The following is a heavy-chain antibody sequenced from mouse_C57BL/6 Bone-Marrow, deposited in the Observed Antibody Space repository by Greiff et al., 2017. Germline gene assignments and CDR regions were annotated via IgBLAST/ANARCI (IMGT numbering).Heavy chain of an antibody. J-gene: IGHJ3*01. Sequence: EVHLVESGGGLVKPGGSLKLSCAASGFTFSSYTMSWVRQTPEKRLEWVATISGGGGNTYYPDSVKGRFTISRDNAKNTLYLQMSSLRSEDTALYYCARPLANWGLAYWGQGTLVTVAA. D-gene: IGHD4-1*01. CDR3: ARPLANWGLAY. CDR2: ISGGGGNT. CDR1: GFTFSSYT. V-gene: IGHV5-9*01.